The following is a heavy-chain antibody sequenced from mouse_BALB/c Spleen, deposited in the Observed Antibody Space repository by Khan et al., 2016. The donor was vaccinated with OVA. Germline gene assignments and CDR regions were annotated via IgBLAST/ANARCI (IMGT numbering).Heavy chain of an antibody. CDR2: ITTSTGEP. J-gene: IGHJ4*01. Sequence: QIQLVQSGPELKKPGATVQISCKASGFTFTNYGMHWVRQAPGKGLKWMGWITTSTGEPTFTDDFKGRFAFSLDTSSSTAYLQINSLKSEDTATYFCARVGDHGTMDVWGEGTSVTVSS. CDR3: ARVGDHGTMDV. D-gene: IGHD3-3*01. CDR1: GFTFTNYG. V-gene: IGHV9-3-1*01.